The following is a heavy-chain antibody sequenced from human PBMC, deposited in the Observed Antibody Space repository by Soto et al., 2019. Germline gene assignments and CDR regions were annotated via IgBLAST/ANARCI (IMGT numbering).Heavy chain of an antibody. CDR2: VSYSGKT. V-gene: IGHV4-59*07. D-gene: IGHD2-15*01. J-gene: IGHJ3*01. CDR1: GASITPYY. Sequence: QVQLQESGPGLVKTSDTLSLTSTVSGASITPYYWSWIRQPPGEGLEWIGYVSYSGKTGYNPSLKSRVSMSIDTSKNEFSLKLTSLTAAGAATYYCARQQYTVVTAFDVWGQGTTVAVSS. CDR3: ARQQYTVVTAFDV.